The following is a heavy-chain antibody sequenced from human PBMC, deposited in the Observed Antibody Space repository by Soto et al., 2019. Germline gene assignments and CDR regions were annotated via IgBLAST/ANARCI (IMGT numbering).Heavy chain of an antibody. D-gene: IGHD6-19*01. J-gene: IGHJ5*02. V-gene: IGHV3-7*03. CDR1: GFMFSSYW. CDR3: ARESSYTSGWYLDP. CDR2: IKQDGGQK. Sequence: VMSLRLSCAASGFMFSSYWMSWVRQAPGKGLEWVANIKQDGGQKYFVDSVKGRFTISRDNAKNSLYLQMNSLTAEDTAVYYCARESSYTSGWYLDPWGQEAVVTVSA.